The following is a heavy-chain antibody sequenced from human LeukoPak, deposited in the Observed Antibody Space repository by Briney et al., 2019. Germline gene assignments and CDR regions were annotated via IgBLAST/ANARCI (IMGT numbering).Heavy chain of an antibody. CDR3: AREGYYDSSGYHVKWFDP. J-gene: IGHJ5*02. V-gene: IGHV1-69*01. Sequence: GASVKVSCKASGGTFSSYAISWVRQAPGQELEWMGGIIPNFGTANYAQKFQGRVTITADESTSTAYMELSSLRSEDTAVYYCAREGYYDSSGYHVKWFDPWGQGTLVTVSS. D-gene: IGHD3-22*01. CDR1: GGTFSSYA. CDR2: IIPNFGTA.